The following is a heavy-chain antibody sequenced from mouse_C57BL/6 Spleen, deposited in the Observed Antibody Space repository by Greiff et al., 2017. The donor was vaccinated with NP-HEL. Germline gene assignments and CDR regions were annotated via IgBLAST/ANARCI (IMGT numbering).Heavy chain of an antibody. CDR1: GYAFSSYW. Sequence: VQVVESGAELVKPGASVKISCKASGYAFSSYWMNWVKQRPGKGLEWIGQIYPGDGDTNYNGKFKGKATLTADKSSSTAYMQLSSLTSEDSAVYFCARFYDYEGFAFWGQGTLVTVSA. CDR2: IYPGDGDT. CDR3: ARFYDYEGFAF. V-gene: IGHV1-80*01. D-gene: IGHD2-4*01. J-gene: IGHJ3*01.